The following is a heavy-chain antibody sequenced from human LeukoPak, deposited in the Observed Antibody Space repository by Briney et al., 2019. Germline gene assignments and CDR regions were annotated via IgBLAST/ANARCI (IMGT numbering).Heavy chain of an antibody. Sequence: SETLSLTCTVSGGSISSGGYYWSWIRQHPGKGLEWIGYIFCGGSTYYNPSLKSRVTISVDTSTNQFSLNLSSVTAADTAVYYCARATLKLGIDYWGQGTLVTVSS. CDR2: IFCGGST. J-gene: IGHJ4*02. V-gene: IGHV4-31*03. CDR3: ARATLKLGIDY. CDR1: GGSISSGGYY. D-gene: IGHD7-27*01.